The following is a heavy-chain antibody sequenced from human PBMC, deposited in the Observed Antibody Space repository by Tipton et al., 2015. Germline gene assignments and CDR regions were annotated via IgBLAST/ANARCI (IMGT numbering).Heavy chain of an antibody. V-gene: IGHV3-74*01. CDR1: GFTFTNYW. J-gene: IGHJ4*02. Sequence: SLRLSCAASGFTFTNYWMHWVRQAPGKGLVWVSRVNSDGSSTSYAESVKGRFTISRDNAKNTLYLQMNSLRAEDTAVYYCARDGLYGDIYLHNWGQGTLVTVSS. D-gene: IGHD4-17*01. CDR3: ARDGLYGDIYLHN. CDR2: VNSDGSST.